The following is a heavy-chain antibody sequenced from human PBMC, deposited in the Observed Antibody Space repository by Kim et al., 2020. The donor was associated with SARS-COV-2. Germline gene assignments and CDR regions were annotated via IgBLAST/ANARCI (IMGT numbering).Heavy chain of an antibody. CDR3: AREGRTNINWNYSWFAP. V-gene: IGHV4-61*02. Sequence: SETLSLTCTVSGGSISSGSYYWSWIRQPAGKGLEWIGRIYNSGSTNYNPSLKSRITISVDTSKNQFSLKLTSVTAADTAVYYCAREGRTNINWNYSWFAPWGRGTLVTVSS. CDR2: IYNSGST. CDR1: GGSISSGSYY. D-gene: IGHD1-7*01. J-gene: IGHJ5*02.